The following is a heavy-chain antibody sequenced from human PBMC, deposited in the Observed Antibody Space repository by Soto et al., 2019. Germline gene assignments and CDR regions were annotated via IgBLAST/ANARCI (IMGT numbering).Heavy chain of an antibody. CDR1: GCTFSSYS. CDR2: ISSSSSYI. J-gene: IGHJ6*04. V-gene: IGHV3-21*01. CDR3: AREPDNYEYGGPSLDYYGREV. D-gene: IGHD6-6*01. Sequence: GGSLRLSCAASGCTFSSYSMNWVRQAPGKGLEWVSSISSSSSYIYYADSVKGRFTISRDNAKNSLYLQMNSLRAEDTAVYYCAREPDNYEYGGPSLDYYGREVGGKGTRVTVSS.